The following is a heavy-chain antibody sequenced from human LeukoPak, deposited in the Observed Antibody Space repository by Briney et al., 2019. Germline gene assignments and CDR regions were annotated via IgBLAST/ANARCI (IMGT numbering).Heavy chain of an antibody. Sequence: PGGSLRLSCAAYGFTFSGYWMHWVRQAPGKGLVRVSRINDGGSYTTYADSVEGRFTIFRDNAKNTLYLQMSSLRAEDTAMYFCAREAYGSGQRYSDFWGQGTLVTVSS. J-gene: IGHJ4*02. CDR1: GFTFSGYW. D-gene: IGHD6-19*01. CDR3: AREAYGSGQRYSDF. V-gene: IGHV3-74*03. CDR2: INDGGSYT.